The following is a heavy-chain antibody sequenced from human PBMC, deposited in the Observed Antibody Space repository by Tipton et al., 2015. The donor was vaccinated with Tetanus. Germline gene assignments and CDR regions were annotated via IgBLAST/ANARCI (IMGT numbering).Heavy chain of an antibody. Sequence: VQLVQSGAEVKKPGASVKGSCKASGYTLINYYMHWVRQAPGQGLEWMGMMNPSDDRTSHAQRFQGRVTMTRDTSTSTAYMELSGLRSDDTAVYYCARDWDNWGQGTLVTVSS. CDR1: GYTLINYY. V-gene: IGHV1-46*01. J-gene: IGHJ4*02. CDR3: ARDWDN. CDR2: MNPSDDRT.